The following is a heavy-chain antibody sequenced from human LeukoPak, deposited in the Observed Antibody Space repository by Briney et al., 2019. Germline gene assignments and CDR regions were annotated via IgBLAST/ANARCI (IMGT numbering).Heavy chain of an antibody. CDR2: ISSNGGST. Sequence: GGSLRLSCAASGFTFSSYAMHWVRQAPGKGLEYVSAISSNGGSTYYANSVKGRFTISRDNSKNTLYPQMGSLRAEDMAVYYCAREGYPYYYYGMDVWGQGTTVTVSS. J-gene: IGHJ6*02. CDR3: AREGYPYYYYGMDV. D-gene: IGHD2-15*01. CDR1: GFTFSSYA. V-gene: IGHV3-64*01.